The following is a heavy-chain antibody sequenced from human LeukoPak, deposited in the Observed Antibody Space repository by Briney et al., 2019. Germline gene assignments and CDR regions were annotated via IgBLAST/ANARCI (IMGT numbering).Heavy chain of an antibody. CDR2: IVPIFGSP. J-gene: IGHJ5*02. D-gene: IGHD2-15*01. V-gene: IGHV1-69*05. CDR1: GDSFRGST. Sequence: SVKVSCKASGDSFRGSTFAWVRQAPGRGLEWMGGIVPIFGSPNYAQKFQGRAAITTDHSTSTIYLELNSLTSEDTAMYYCARGLLHVALSGRSLKWFDPWGQGSLVTVSS. CDR3: ARGLLHVALSGRSLKWFDP.